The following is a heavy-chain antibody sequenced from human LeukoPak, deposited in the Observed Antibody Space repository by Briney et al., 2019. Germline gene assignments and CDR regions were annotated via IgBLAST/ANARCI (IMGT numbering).Heavy chain of an antibody. Sequence: GGSLRLSCAASGSTFSSYSMNWVRQAPGKGLEWVSSISSSSSYIYYADSVKGRFTISRDNAKNSLYLQMNSLRAEDTAVYYCARIRTAYYYDSSGYYYSSRNAFDIWGQGTMVTVSS. CDR1: GSTFSSYS. J-gene: IGHJ3*02. V-gene: IGHV3-21*01. CDR2: ISSSSSYI. CDR3: ARIRTAYYYDSSGYYYSSRNAFDI. D-gene: IGHD3-22*01.